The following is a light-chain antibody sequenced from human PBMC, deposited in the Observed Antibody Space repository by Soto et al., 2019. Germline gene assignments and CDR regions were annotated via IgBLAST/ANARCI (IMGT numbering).Light chain of an antibody. CDR2: SQS. J-gene: IGLJ3*02. CDR3: AVWDVSLNEVV. Sequence: QSVLTQPPSASGTPGQRVTISCSGSRSNIGSNSVNWYQQHPGTAPKLLIYSQSQRPSGVPDRISGAKSGTSVTLAISGLQAEDEATYYCAVWDVSLNEVVFGGGTKVTVL. V-gene: IGLV1-44*01. CDR1: RSNIGSNS.